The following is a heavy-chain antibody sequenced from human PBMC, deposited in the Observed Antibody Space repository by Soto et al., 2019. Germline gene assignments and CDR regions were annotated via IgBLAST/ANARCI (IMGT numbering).Heavy chain of an antibody. Sequence: GGSLRLSCAASGFTFDDYAIHWVRQAPGKGLEWVSGISWNSGSIGYADSVKGRFTISRDNAKNSLYLQMNSLRAEDTALYYCAKDISGGSYRHFDYWGQGTLVTVSS. CDR1: GFTFDDYA. J-gene: IGHJ4*02. CDR2: ISWNSGSI. V-gene: IGHV3-9*01. CDR3: AKDISGGSYRHFDY. D-gene: IGHD1-26*01.